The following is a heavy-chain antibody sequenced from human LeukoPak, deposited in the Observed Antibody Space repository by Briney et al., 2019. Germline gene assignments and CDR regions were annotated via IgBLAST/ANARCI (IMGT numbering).Heavy chain of an antibody. CDR3: AHFKGGSFDF. Sequence: SETLSLTCTVSGGSVTSSSYYWGWIRQPPGKGLEWIGSIYYSGNTYYNPSLKSRVTISVDTSKNQFSLKLTSVTAADTAVYYCAHFKGGSFDFWGQGTMVTVSS. J-gene: IGHJ3*01. CDR1: GGSVTSSSYY. CDR2: IYYSGNT. V-gene: IGHV4-39*01. D-gene: IGHD1-26*01.